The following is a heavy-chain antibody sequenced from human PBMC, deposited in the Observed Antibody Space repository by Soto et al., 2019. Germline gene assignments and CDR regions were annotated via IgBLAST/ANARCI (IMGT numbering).Heavy chain of an antibody. D-gene: IGHD3-3*01. V-gene: IGHV3-23*01. CDR3: AKDVSDDFWSGPDY. J-gene: IGHJ4*02. CDR2: ISGSGHTT. CDR1: GFTFSGYA. Sequence: DVQLLESGGGLVQPGGSLGLSCAASGFTFSGYAMSWVRQAPGKGLEWVSGISGSGHTTYYADSVKGRFTISRDNFKKTLFLQMSSLRAEDTAVYYCAKDVSDDFWSGPDYWGQGTLVTVSS.